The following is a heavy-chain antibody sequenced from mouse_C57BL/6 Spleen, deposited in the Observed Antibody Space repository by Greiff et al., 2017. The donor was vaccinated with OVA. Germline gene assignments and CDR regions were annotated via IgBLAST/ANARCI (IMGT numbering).Heavy chain of an antibody. Sequence: QVQLQQSGPELVKPGASVKISCKASGYAFSSSWMNWVKQRPGKGLEWIGRIYPGDGDTNYNGKFKGKATLTADKSSSTAYMQLSSLTSEDSAVYFCARLNWDDLADWGPGPLVTVSA. D-gene: IGHD4-1*02. CDR2: IYPGDGDT. J-gene: IGHJ3*01. CDR3: ARLNWDDLAD. V-gene: IGHV1-82*01. CDR1: GYAFSSSW.